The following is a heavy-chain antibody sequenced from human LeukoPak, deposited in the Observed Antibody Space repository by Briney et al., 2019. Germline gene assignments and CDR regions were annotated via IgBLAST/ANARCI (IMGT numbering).Heavy chain of an antibody. V-gene: IGHV3-48*01. CDR2: ISSSSSTI. CDR1: GFTFSTYS. D-gene: IGHD3-22*01. CDR3: ARGSTYYDSSGQVPFDY. Sequence: VQLVESGGGVVQPGRSLRLSCAASGFTFSTYSMNWVRQAPGRGLEWVSYISSSSSTIYYADSVKGRFTISRDNAKNSLYLQMNSLRAEDTAVYYCARGSTYYDSSGQVPFDYWGQGTLVTVSS. J-gene: IGHJ4*02.